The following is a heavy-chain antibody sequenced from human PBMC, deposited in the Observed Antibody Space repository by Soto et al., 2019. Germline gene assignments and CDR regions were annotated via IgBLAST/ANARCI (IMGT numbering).Heavy chain of an antibody. D-gene: IGHD2-15*01. V-gene: IGHV6-1*01. CDR3: ARSEEDSDYYYYGLDV. Sequence: LSRDSFLSGAGVTSGSAAWNWVRQSPSSRLEWVGRTYYRSRWYSDFAVSVRGRIVINADTSKNQFSLQLNSVTPEDTAVYFCARSEEDSDYYYYGLDVWGQGITVTV. J-gene: IGHJ6*02. CDR2: TYYRSRWYS. CDR1: GAGVTSGSAA.